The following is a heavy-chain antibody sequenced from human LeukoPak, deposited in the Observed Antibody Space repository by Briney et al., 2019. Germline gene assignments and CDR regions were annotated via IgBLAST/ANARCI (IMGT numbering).Heavy chain of an antibody. CDR1: GYTFTTYA. CDR3: ARDQAMVRGVIRY. Sequence: ASVKVSCKASGYTFTTYAMYWVRQAPGQRLEWMGWINAGNGNTKYSQKFQGRVTMTTDTSTSTAYMELRSLRSDGTAVYYCARDQAMVRGVIRYWGQGTLVTVSS. CDR2: INAGNGNT. J-gene: IGHJ4*02. D-gene: IGHD3-10*01. V-gene: IGHV1-3*01.